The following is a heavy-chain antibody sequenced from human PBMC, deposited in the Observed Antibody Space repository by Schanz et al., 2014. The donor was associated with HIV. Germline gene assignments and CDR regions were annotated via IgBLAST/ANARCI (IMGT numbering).Heavy chain of an antibody. CDR1: GFTFSSYA. CDR3: AREGSNYYGSGSYYKTYGMDV. CDR2: IWYDGTNK. J-gene: IGHJ6*02. D-gene: IGHD3-10*01. Sequence: QVQLVESGGGVVQPGKSLRVSCAASGFTFSSYAMHWARQAPGKGLEWVAVIWYDGTNKYYAASVKGRFTISRDNSKNTLYLQMNSLRAEDTAVYYCAREGSNYYGSGSYYKTYGMDVWGQGTTVIVSS. V-gene: IGHV3-33*01.